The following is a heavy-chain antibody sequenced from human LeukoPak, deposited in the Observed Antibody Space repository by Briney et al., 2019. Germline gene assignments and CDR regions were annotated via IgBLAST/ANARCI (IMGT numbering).Heavy chain of an antibody. D-gene: IGHD1-26*01. CDR1: GGTFSSYA. CDR3: AKVPWEFHYFDY. V-gene: IGHV1-69*05. Sequence: SVKVSCKASGGTFSSYAISWVRQAPGQGLEWMGRIIPIFGTANYAQKFQGRVTITTDESTSTAYMELSSLRSEDTAVYYCAKVPWEFHYFDYWGQGTLVTVSS. CDR2: IIPIFGTA. J-gene: IGHJ4*02.